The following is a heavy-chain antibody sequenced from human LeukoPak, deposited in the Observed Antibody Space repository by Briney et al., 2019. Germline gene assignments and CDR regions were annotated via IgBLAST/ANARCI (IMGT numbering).Heavy chain of an antibody. Sequence: PGGSLRLSCSASGFTFSSYSMHWVRQAPGKGLEYVSGISNKGGSTYYADSVKGRFTISRDNSKNTLHLQVSSLRADDTAVYYCVKSGTWADFDSWGQGTLVTVSS. CDR2: ISNKGGST. V-gene: IGHV3-64D*09. D-gene: IGHD1-26*01. CDR3: VKSGTWADFDS. CDR1: GFTFSSYS. J-gene: IGHJ4*02.